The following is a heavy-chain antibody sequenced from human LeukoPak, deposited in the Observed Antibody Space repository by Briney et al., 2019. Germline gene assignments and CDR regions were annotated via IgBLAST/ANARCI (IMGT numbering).Heavy chain of an antibody. Sequence: SETLSPTCPVSAGSISSVGYYWAWPRQHPGKGLEGIGHIYYTQSTYYTPSLKTRVTKSVDTSKNQFSLKLSSVTAADTAVYYCARLVTTVARFEASDGMDVWGQGTTVTVSS. CDR3: ARLVTTVARFEASDGMDV. D-gene: IGHD4-17*01. CDR2: IYYTQST. V-gene: IGHV4-31*03. CDR1: AGSISSVGYY. J-gene: IGHJ6*02.